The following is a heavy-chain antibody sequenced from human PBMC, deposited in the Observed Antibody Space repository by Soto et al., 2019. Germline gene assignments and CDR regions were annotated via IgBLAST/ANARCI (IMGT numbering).Heavy chain of an antibody. Sequence: QVQLVQSGAEVKKLGASVKVSCKACGSTFTSYGISWVRQAPGQGLEWMGWISAYNGNTNYAQKLQGRVTMTTDTSTSTAYMELRSLRSDDTAVYYCARLWGYGDYGEMGYWGQGTLVTVSS. J-gene: IGHJ4*02. V-gene: IGHV1-18*01. CDR3: ARLWGYGDYGEMGY. CDR2: ISAYNGNT. CDR1: GSTFTSYG. D-gene: IGHD4-17*01.